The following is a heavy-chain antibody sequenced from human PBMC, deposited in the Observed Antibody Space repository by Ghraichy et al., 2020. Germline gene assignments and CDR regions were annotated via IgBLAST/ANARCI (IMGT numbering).Heavy chain of an antibody. V-gene: IGHV3-48*03. J-gene: IGHJ4*02. D-gene: IGHD2-21*01. CDR1: GFTFSSYE. CDR2: ISSSGFST. Sequence: GGSLRLSCAVSGFTFSSYEFNWVRQAPGKGLEWVSYISSSGFSTFYADSVKGRFTISRDNAKNSLHLQMNGLRAEDSAVYYCAREMGACRGDCLDYLGQGTLVTVSS. CDR3: AREMGACRGDCLDY.